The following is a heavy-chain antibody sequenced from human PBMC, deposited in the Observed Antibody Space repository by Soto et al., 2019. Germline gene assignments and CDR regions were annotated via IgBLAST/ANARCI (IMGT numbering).Heavy chain of an antibody. D-gene: IGHD3-3*01. CDR3: ASAKFDSWSFYYYGLDV. J-gene: IGHJ6*02. Sequence: QVQLQQWGAGLLKPSETLSLTCAVHGGSSSGDFWTWVRQSPGKGLEWIGEISHSGSVNYSPSLKSRISISLDTSTNQWSLSLTSLTAADTAVYYCASAKFDSWSFYYYGLDVWGQGTTVTVSS. CDR1: GGSSSGDF. V-gene: IGHV4-34*01. CDR2: ISHSGSV.